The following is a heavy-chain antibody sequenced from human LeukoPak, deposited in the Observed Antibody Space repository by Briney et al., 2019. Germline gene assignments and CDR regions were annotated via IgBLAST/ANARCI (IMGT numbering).Heavy chain of an antibody. V-gene: IGHV3-30*04. CDR3: ARDLRDHAFDI. CDR1: GFTFSSYA. Sequence: GGSLRLSCAASGFTFSSYAMHWVRQAPGKGLEGVAVISYDGSNKYYADSVKGRFTISRDNSKNTLYLQMNSLRAEDTAVYYCARDLRDHAFDIWGQGTMVTVSS. CDR2: ISYDGSNK. J-gene: IGHJ3*02.